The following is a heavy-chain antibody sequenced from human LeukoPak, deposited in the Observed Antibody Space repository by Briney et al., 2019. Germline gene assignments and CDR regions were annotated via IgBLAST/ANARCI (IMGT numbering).Heavy chain of an antibody. CDR1: GFTFSSYE. CDR2: ISSSDGTR. D-gene: IGHD6-19*01. CDR3: AREIVSAVAGNFDY. Sequence: GGSLRLSCAASGFTFSSYEMNWVRQAPGKGLEWVSYISSSDGTRTYADSVKGRFTISRDNAKKALYLEMSSLRAEDTAVYYCAREIVSAVAGNFDYWAREPWSPSP. J-gene: IGHJ4*02. V-gene: IGHV3-48*03.